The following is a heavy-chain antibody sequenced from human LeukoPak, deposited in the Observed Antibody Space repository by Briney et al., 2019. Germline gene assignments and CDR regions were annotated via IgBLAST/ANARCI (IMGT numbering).Heavy chain of an antibody. CDR1: GYTFTSFW. D-gene: IGHD5-18*01. J-gene: IGHJ4*02. CDR3: ARRGFSKNNFDY. Sequence: GESLKISCKASGYTFTSFWIAWVRQMPGKGLDFMGIIHPGDSDTRYSPSFQGQVTISADKSISTAYLQWSSLKASDTAMYYCARRGFSKNNFDYWGQGTLVTVSS. CDR2: IHPGDSDT. V-gene: IGHV5-51*01.